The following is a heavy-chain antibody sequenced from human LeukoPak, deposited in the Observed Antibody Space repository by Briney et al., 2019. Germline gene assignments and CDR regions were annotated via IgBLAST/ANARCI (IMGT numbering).Heavy chain of an antibody. D-gene: IGHD5-18*01. J-gene: IGHJ4*02. CDR3: ARVCTDTAMVFDY. CDR2: IYYSGST. Sequence: PSETLSLTCTVSGGSISSYYWSWIRQPPGKGLEWIGYIYYSGSTNYNPSLKSRVTISVDTSKNQFSLKLSSVTAADTAVYYCARVCTDTAMVFDYWGQGTLVTVSS. CDR1: GGSISSYY. V-gene: IGHV4-59*01.